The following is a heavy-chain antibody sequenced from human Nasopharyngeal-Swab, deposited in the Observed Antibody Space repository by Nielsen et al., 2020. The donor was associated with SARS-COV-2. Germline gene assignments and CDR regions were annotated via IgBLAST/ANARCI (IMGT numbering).Heavy chain of an antibody. CDR3: ARRPYSSSSGDYYYGMDV. J-gene: IGHJ6*02. CDR1: GCTFSSYA. Sequence: SSVKVSCKASGCTFSSYAISWVRQAPGQGHEWMGGIIPIFGTANYAQKFQGRVTITADESTSTAYMELSSLRSEDTAVYYCARRPYSSSSGDYYYGMDVWGQGTTVTVSS. CDR2: IIPIFGTA. V-gene: IGHV1-69*13. D-gene: IGHD6-6*01.